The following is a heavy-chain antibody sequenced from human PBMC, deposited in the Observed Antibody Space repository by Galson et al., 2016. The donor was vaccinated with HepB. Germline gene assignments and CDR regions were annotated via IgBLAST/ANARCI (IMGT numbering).Heavy chain of an antibody. CDR3: ASDVQFRFDY. Sequence: SVKVSCKASGYRFFTYGISWVRQAPGQGLEWLGWISANSGNTIYAQKFQDRVTMTRDKSASTVYMDLGSLRFDDTAVYYCASDVQFRFDYWGQGPLVTVPS. D-gene: IGHD4-11*01. CDR1: GYRFFTYG. V-gene: IGHV1-18*04. J-gene: IGHJ4*02. CDR2: ISANSGNT.